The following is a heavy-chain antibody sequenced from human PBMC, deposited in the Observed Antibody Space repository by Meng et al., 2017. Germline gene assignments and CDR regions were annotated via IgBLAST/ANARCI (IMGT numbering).Heavy chain of an antibody. D-gene: IGHD2-15*01. Sequence: QQLQESGPGLVKPSETLSLTCTGAGGTHSSSRYYCGWIRQPPGKGLGWIGSIYYSGSTYYNPSLKGLGTISVDTSKNQFSLKLSSVTAADTAVYYFARGRVVNWFDPWGQGTLVTVSS. J-gene: IGHJ5*02. CDR2: IYYSGST. CDR1: GGTHSSSRYY. CDR3: ARGRVVNWFDP. V-gene: IGHV4-39*07.